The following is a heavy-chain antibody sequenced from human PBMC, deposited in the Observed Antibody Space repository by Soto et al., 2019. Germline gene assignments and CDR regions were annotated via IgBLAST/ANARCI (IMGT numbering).Heavy chain of an antibody. CDR3: AGNLQYFDPWDY. V-gene: IGHV3-48*01. CDR2: ISSSSSTI. CDR1: GFTLSSYS. D-gene: IGHD3-9*01. J-gene: IGHJ4*02. Sequence: GSPGLSCAASGFTLSSYSMNWVRQAPGKGLEWGSYISSSSSTIYYADSVKGRFTISKDNAKNSPYLQMNSLRAEDTAVYYGAGNLQYFDPWDYWGQGTRVTVSS.